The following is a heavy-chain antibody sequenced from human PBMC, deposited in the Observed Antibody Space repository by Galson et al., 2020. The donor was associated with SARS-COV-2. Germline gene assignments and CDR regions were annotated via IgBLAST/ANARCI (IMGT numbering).Heavy chain of an antibody. CDR3: AREVLLWFGELSYFDY. CDR1: GGSISSYY. D-gene: IGHD3-10*01. CDR2: IYTSGST. V-gene: IGHV4-4*07. Sequence: ETSETLSLTCTVSGGSISSYYWSWNRQPAGKGLEWIGRIYTSGSTTYNPSLKSRVTMSVDTSKNQFTLKLSSVTAADTAVYYCAREVLLWFGELSYFDYWGQGTLVTVSS. J-gene: IGHJ4*02.